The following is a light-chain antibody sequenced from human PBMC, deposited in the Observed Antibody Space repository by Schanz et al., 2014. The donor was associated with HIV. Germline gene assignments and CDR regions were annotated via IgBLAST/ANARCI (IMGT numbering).Light chain of an antibody. V-gene: IGKV3D-20*02. CDR2: GAS. J-gene: IGKJ4*01. CDR3: QQRRTQGLT. CDR1: QSVGNS. Sequence: EVVMTQSPATLSVTPGERATLSCRASQSVGNSLAWYQQKSGQAPRLLIYGASSRATGIPDRFSGSGSGTDFTLTISRLEPEDFALYYCQQRRTQGLTFGGGTKVEIK.